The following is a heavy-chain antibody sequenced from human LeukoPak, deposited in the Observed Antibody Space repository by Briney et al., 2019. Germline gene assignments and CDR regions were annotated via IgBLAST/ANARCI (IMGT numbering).Heavy chain of an antibody. V-gene: IGHV3-23*01. Sequence: GGSLRLSCAASRFSFSNYAMSWVRQAPGKGLERVSAIVDSGDRASYADSVKGRLTISRDNSKNTLYLQMNSLRAEDTAVYYWAKDSRRVSVSYYSDYWGQGTLVTVSS. CDR2: IVDSGDRA. CDR1: RFSFSNYA. D-gene: IGHD5/OR15-5a*01. CDR3: AKDSRRVSVSYYSDY. J-gene: IGHJ4*02.